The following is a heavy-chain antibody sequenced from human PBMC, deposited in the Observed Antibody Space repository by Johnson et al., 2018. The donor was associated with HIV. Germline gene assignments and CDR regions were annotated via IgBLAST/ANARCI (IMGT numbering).Heavy chain of an antibody. Sequence: VQLVESGGGLVKPGGSLRLSCAASGFTFSSYAMSWVRQAPGKGLEWVSAISGSGGSTYYADSVKGRFTISRDNSKNTLYLQMNSLRAEDTAVYYCAKDSGYDFWSGYYTDDAFDISGQGTMVTVSS. D-gene: IGHD3-3*01. CDR2: ISGSGGST. CDR3: AKDSGYDFWSGYYTDDAFDI. J-gene: IGHJ3*02. V-gene: IGHV3-23*04. CDR1: GFTFSSYA.